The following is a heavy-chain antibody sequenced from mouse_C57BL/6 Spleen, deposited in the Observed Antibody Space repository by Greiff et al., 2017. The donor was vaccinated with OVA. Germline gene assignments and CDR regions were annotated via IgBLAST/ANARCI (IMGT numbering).Heavy chain of an antibody. CDR3: ARGDYSNYVSAMDY. J-gene: IGHJ4*01. Sequence: QVQLQQPGAELVKPGASVKLSCKASGYTFTSYWMHWVKQRPGQGLEWIGMIRPNSGSTNYNEKFKSKATLTVDKSSSTAYMQLSSLTSEDSAVYYCARGDYSNYVSAMDYWGQGTSVTVSS. D-gene: IGHD2-5*01. V-gene: IGHV1-64*01. CDR1: GYTFTSYW. CDR2: IRPNSGST.